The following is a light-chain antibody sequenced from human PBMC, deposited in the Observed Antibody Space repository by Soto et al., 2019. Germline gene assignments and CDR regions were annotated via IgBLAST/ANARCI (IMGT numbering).Light chain of an antibody. CDR2: SNN. J-gene: IGLJ1*01. Sequence: QSVLTQPPSVSGAPGQRVTISCTGGSSNVGAGYDVHWYQQLPGTAPKLVIYSNNNRPSGVPDRLSGSRSGTSASLAISGLQAEDEADYYCLSYDSSLNGYVFGAGTKVTVL. CDR1: SSNVGAGYD. CDR3: LSYDSSLNGYV. V-gene: IGLV1-40*01.